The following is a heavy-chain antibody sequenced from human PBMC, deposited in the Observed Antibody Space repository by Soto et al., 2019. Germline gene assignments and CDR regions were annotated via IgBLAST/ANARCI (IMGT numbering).Heavy chain of an antibody. Sequence: SETLSLTCAVYGGSFSGYYWSWIRQPPGKGLEWIGEINHSGSTNYNPSLKSRVTISVDTSKNQFSLKLSSVTAADTAVYYCARTYDFWSGYYLARSWFDPWGQGTLVTVSS. V-gene: IGHV4-34*01. CDR1: GGSFSGYY. CDR3: ARTYDFWSGYYLARSWFDP. J-gene: IGHJ5*02. CDR2: INHSGST. D-gene: IGHD3-3*01.